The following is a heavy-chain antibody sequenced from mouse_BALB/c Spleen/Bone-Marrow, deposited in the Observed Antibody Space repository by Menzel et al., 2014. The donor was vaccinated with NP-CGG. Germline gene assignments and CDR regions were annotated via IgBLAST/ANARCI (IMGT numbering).Heavy chain of an antibody. CDR3: APMRAY. CDR2: ILPGSGST. CDR1: GYTFSSYW. Sequence: QVQLQQSGAELMKPGASVKISCKATGYTFSSYWIEWVKQRPGHGLEWIGEILPGSGSTNYNEKFKGKATFTADTSSKAAYMQLSSLTSEDSADYCCAPMRAYWGQGTLVTISA. J-gene: IGHJ3*01. D-gene: IGHD2-3*01. V-gene: IGHV1-9*01.